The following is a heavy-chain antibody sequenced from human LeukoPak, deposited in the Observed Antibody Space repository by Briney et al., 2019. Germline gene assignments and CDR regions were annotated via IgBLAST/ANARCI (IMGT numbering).Heavy chain of an antibody. CDR2: IRSGGGGT. D-gene: IGHD4-17*01. Sequence: GGSLRLSCAASGFTFSNYAMIWVRQAPGRGLEWVSAIRSGGGGTLYADSVKGRFTISRDNSKNTLFLQMNNMRAEDTAVYYCARDPNGDYVGASEMWGPGTKVTVS. V-gene: IGHV3-23*01. CDR1: GFTFSNYA. CDR3: ARDPNGDYVGASEM. J-gene: IGHJ3*02.